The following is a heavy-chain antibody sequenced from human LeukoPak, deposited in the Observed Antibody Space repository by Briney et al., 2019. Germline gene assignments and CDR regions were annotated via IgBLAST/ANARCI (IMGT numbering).Heavy chain of an antibody. Sequence: SETLSLTCTVSGGSISSYYWSWIRQPPGKGLEWIGYIYYSGSTNYNPSLKSRVTISVDTSKNQFSLKLSSVTAADTAVYYCARGGLVGATRAVGYWGQGTLVTVSS. D-gene: IGHD1-26*01. CDR2: IYYSGST. J-gene: IGHJ4*02. CDR3: ARGGLVGATRAVGY. V-gene: IGHV4-59*01. CDR1: GGSISSYY.